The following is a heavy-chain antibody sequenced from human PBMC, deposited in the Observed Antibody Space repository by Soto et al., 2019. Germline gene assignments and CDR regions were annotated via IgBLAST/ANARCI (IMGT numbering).Heavy chain of an antibody. Sequence: QVQLVQSGGEVKKPGASVEVSCRTSGYMFTTYGISWVRQAPGQGLEWMAWISAYNGNKKYAQKFQGRATMATETTTSKVSMDPANLTFDGQATYLWARTGGGMAAPPVEYWGQGTRVTVSS. V-gene: IGHV1-18*04. J-gene: IGHJ4*02. D-gene: IGHD2-15*01. CDR3: ARTGGGMAAPPVEY. CDR1: GYMFTTYG. CDR2: ISAYNGNK.